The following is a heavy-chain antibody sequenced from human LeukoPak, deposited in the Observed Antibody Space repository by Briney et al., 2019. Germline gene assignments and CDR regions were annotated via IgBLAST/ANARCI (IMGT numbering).Heavy chain of an antibody. CDR2: ISGSGDST. Sequence: GGSLRLSCAASGFTFSTYAMAWVRQAPGKGLEWVSGISGSGDSTYYADSVKGRFTISRDNSKNTLYLQMNSLRAEDTATYYCAKDLDSSGSRFDYWGQGTLVTVSS. J-gene: IGHJ4*02. V-gene: IGHV3-23*01. CDR3: AKDLDSSGSRFDY. D-gene: IGHD3-22*01. CDR1: GFTFSTYA.